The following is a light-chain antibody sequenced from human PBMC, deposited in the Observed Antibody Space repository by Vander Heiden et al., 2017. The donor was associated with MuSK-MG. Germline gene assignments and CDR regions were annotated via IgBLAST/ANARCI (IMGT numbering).Light chain of an antibody. CDR1: QSGFYRSNNKNY. Sequence: DIVMTQSPDSLTVSLGERATSNCKSSQSGFYRSNNKNYLAWYQQKPGQPPKLLIYWASTRESGVPDRFSGSGSGTDFTLTISSLHAEDVAVYYCQQDDSTPWTFGQGTKVEIK. J-gene: IGKJ1*01. CDR3: QQDDSTPWT. CDR2: WAS. V-gene: IGKV4-1*01.